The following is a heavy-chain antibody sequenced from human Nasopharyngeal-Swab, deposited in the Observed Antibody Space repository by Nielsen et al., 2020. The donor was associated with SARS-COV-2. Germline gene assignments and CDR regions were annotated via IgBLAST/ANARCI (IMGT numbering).Heavy chain of an antibody. D-gene: IGHD3-3*01. CDR1: GCSISSYY. Sequence: ESLKISCTVSGCSISSYYLSWIRQPPGKGLEWIGYIYYSGSTNYNPSLKSRVTISVDTSKNQFSLKLSSVTAADTAVYYCARGGGLGYYDFWSGYSQTSDAFDIWGQGTMVTVSS. J-gene: IGHJ3*02. CDR2: IYYSGST. CDR3: ARGGGLGYYDFWSGYSQTSDAFDI. V-gene: IGHV4-59*01.